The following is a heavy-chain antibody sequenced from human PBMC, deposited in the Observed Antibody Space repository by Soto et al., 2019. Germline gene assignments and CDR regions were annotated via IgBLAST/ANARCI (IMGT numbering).Heavy chain of an antibody. D-gene: IGHD5-18*01. V-gene: IGHV1-69*01. CDR1: GGTFSSYA. CDR3: ARSRATAMTYYYYGMDV. J-gene: IGHJ6*02. CDR2: IIPIFGTA. Sequence: QVQLVQSGAEVKKPGSSVKVSCKASGGTFSSYAISWVRQAPGQGLEWMGGIIPIFGTANYAQKFQGRVTMTADESTSTAYMELSSLRSEDTAVYYCARSRATAMTYYYYGMDVWGQGTTVTVSS.